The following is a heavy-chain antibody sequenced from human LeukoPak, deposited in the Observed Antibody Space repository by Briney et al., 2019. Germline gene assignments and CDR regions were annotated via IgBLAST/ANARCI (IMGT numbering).Heavy chain of an antibody. J-gene: IGHJ1*01. CDR1: GFTFSSYA. CDR3: ATPPGTGRLQH. D-gene: IGHD2-8*02. Sequence: PGGSLRLSCAASGFTFSSYAMSWVRQAPGKGREWVSAISGSGGSTYYADSGKGRFTISRDNSKNTLYLQMNSLRAEDTAVYYCATPPGTGRLQHWGQGTLVTVSS. CDR2: ISGSGGST. V-gene: IGHV3-23*01.